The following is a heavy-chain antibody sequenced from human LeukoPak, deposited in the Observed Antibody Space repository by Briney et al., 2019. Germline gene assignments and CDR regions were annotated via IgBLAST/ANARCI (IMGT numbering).Heavy chain of an antibody. J-gene: IGHJ4*02. CDR3: ARGWSREQQLVDYFDY. D-gene: IGHD6-13*01. CDR2: IYYSGST. Sequence: PSETLSLTCTVSGGSISSYYWSWIRQPPGKGLEWIGYIYYSGSTNYNPSLKSRVTISVDTSKNQFSLKLSSVTAADTAAYYCARGWSREQQLVDYFDYWGQGTLVTVSS. CDR1: GGSISSYY. V-gene: IGHV4-59*01.